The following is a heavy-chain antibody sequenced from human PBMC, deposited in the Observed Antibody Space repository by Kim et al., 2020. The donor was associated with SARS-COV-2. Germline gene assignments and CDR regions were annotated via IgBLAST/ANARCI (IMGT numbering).Heavy chain of an antibody. CDR1: GFTFSSYS. V-gene: IGHV3-48*02. Sequence: GGSLRLSCAASGFTFSSYSMNWVRQAPGKGLEWVSYISSSSSTIYYADSVRGRFTISRDNAKNSLYLQMNSLRDEDTAVYYCARDPYVWGSYRYGAANWFDPWGQGTLVTVSS. CDR2: ISSSSSTI. CDR3: ARDPYVWGSYRYGAANWFDP. J-gene: IGHJ5*02. D-gene: IGHD3-16*02.